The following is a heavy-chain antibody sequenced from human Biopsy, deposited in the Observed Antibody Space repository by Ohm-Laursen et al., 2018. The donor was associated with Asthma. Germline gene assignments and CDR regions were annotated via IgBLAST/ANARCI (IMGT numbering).Heavy chain of an antibody. J-gene: IGHJ6*02. V-gene: IGHV3-30*04. CDR1: GFTFDNYT. D-gene: IGHD2-21*02. CDR2: ISYDGRNT. CDR3: ARGGLHYYEYYGMDV. Sequence: SLRLSCAASGFTFDNYTMHWFRQAPGKGLEWVTIISYDGRNTYYADSVEGRFTISRDNSKNTLFLQMSSLRPEDTAVYYCARGGLHYYEYYGMDVWGQGTTVTVSS.